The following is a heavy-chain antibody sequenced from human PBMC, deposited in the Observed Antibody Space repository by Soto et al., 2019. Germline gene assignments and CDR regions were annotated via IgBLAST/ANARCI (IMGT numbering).Heavy chain of an antibody. CDR1: GGTFSSYA. V-gene: IGHV1-69*06. D-gene: IGHD3-22*01. Sequence: GASVKVSCKASGGTFSSYAISWVRQAPGQGLEWMGGIIPIFGTANYAQKFQGRVTITADKSTSTAYMELSSLRSEDTAVYYCASTGYYDSSGYLHFNFDYWGQGTLVTVS. J-gene: IGHJ4*02. CDR2: IIPIFGTA. CDR3: ASTGYYDSSGYLHFNFDY.